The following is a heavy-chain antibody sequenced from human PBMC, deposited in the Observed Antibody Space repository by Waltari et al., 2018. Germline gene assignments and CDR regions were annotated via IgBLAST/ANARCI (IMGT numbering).Heavy chain of an antibody. Sequence: QVQLQESGPGLVKPSETLSLICNVSGTSVSAYYWSWIRQPAGQALEWIGRIYTSGSTEYSPSLKSRVTMSVDTSKNHFSLRLASVTAADTAVYYCAGKARLYHGLDVWGQGTTVTVSS. J-gene: IGHJ6*02. D-gene: IGHD6-19*01. CDR1: GTSVSAYY. CDR3: AGKARLYHGLDV. V-gene: IGHV4-4*07. CDR2: IYTSGST.